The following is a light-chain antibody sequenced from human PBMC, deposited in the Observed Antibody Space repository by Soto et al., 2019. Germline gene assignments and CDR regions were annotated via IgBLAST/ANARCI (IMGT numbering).Light chain of an antibody. CDR1: SGDIGGYNF. CDR3: SSYTTRSAV. J-gene: IGLJ1*01. Sequence: QSALTQPASVSGSPGQSITISCSGSSGDIGGYNFVSWYQHLPGKAPKLIIFEVRFRPSGVSNRFSGSKSGDTASLTISKLLPEDEADYYCSSYTTRSAVFGTGTKLTVL. V-gene: IGLV2-14*01. CDR2: EVR.